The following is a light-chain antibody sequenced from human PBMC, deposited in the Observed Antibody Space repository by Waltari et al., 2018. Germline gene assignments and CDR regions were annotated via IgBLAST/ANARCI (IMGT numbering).Light chain of an antibody. Sequence: SSELTQPPSVSVSPGQTATITCSGDALSRQHVHWYQQKPGQAPILVIHKDTERPAGIPVRFPGVTSGQTVSLIIAGVQAEDEDDYYCQSADTDNFGSYRFFGAGTKLTVL. CDR2: KDT. V-gene: IGLV3-25*03. CDR1: ALSRQH. J-gene: IGLJ2*01. CDR3: QSADTDNFGSYRF.